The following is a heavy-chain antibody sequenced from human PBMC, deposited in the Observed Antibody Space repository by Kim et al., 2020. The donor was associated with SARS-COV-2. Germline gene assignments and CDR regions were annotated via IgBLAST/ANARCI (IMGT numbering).Heavy chain of an antibody. V-gene: IGHV1-8*01. CDR3: ARGLTMVRGVIMPLDY. J-gene: IGHJ4*02. D-gene: IGHD3-10*01. Sequence: FQGRVTMTRNTSISTAYMELSSLRSEDTAVYYCARGLTMVRGVIMPLDYWGQGTLVTVSS.